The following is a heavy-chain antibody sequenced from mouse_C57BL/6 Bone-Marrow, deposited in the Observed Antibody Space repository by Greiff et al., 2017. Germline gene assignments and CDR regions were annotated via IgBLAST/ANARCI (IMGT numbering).Heavy chain of an antibody. V-gene: IGHV1-64*01. CDR2: IHPNSGST. CDR1: GYTFTSYW. D-gene: IGHD1-1*01. CDR3: ARAPIYYYGSRYFDV. Sequence: QVQLQQPGAELVKPGASVKLSCKASGYTFTSYWMHWVKQRPGQGLEWIGMIHPNSGSTNYNEKFKSKATLTVDKSSSTAYMQLSSLTSEASAVYYCARAPIYYYGSRYFDVWGTGTTVTVSS. J-gene: IGHJ1*03.